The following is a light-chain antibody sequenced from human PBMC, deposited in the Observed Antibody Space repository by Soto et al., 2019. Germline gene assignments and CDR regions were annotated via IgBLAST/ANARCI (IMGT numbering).Light chain of an antibody. Sequence: DIQMTQSPSSLSASVGDRVTLTCRASQGISTYLAWYQQKPGKVPKLLIYAASILQSGVPSRFSGSGSGTDFTLTISSLQTEDVATYYCQKYNSAPPTFGQGTKVEIK. J-gene: IGKJ1*01. CDR3: QKYNSAPPT. CDR1: QGISTY. CDR2: AAS. V-gene: IGKV1-27*01.